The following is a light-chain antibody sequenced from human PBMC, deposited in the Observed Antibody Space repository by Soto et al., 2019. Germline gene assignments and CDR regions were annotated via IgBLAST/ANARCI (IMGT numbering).Light chain of an antibody. CDR1: SGSIASNY. V-gene: IGLV6-57*04. CDR3: QSYHSGNVV. CDR2: EDN. J-gene: IGLJ2*01. Sequence: NFMLTQPHSVSESPGKTVTISCTRSSGSIASNYVQWYQQRPGSAPTPVIYEDNERPSGVPYRFSGSIDSSSNSASLTISGLKTDDEADYYCQSYHSGNVVFGGGTKLTFL.